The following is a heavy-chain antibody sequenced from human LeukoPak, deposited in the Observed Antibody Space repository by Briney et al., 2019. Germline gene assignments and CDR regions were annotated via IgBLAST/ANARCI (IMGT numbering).Heavy chain of an antibody. D-gene: IGHD1-26*01. J-gene: IGHJ4*02. CDR3: ARDVGELKSGYNVDY. Sequence: PSEPLSLTCTVSGASISSYYWRWIRQPPGKGLEWIGYIYYSGSTNYNPSLKRRDTMSVDTSKNQFSLKLSSVTAADTAVYYCARDVGELKSGYNVDYLGQGTLVTVSS. CDR1: GASISSYY. V-gene: IGHV4-59*01. CDR2: IYYSGST.